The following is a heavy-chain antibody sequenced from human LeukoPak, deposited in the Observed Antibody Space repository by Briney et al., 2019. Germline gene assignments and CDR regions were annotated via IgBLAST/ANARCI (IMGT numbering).Heavy chain of an antibody. CDR2: ISGSGGST. V-gene: IGHV3-23*01. CDR3: AKDRVVVVPAVSYFDY. Sequence: QPGGSLRLSCAASGFTFSSYAMSWVRQAPGKGLEWVSAISGSGGSTYYADSVKGRFTISRDNSKNTLYLQMNSLRAEDTAVYYCAKDRVVVVPAVSYFDYWGQGTLVTVSS. D-gene: IGHD2-2*01. CDR1: GFTFSSYA. J-gene: IGHJ4*02.